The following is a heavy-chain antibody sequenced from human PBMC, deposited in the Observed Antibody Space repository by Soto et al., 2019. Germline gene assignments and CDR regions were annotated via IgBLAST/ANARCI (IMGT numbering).Heavy chain of an antibody. CDR2: IKYSGTT. CDR1: CVSIRSSPCH. Sequence: SDTLSLTCTFTCVSIRSSPCHWVSIREPPGKGLEWIASIKYSGTTFYNPSLKSRVTLSVDTSKNQFALKLSSVTAAETAVYYCARHGITGSYYDAFDIWGQGTVVTVS. J-gene: IGHJ3*02. CDR3: ARHGITGSYYDAFDI. V-gene: IGHV4-39*01. D-gene: IGHD1-26*01.